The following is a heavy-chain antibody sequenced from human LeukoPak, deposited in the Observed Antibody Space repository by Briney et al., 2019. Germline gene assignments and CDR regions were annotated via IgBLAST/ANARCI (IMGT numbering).Heavy chain of an antibody. V-gene: IGHV1-2*02. Sequence: GASVKVSCKTSGYTFTSYYIHWVRQAPGQGLEWTGWINPNSGGTNYAQKFQGRVTMTRDTSISTAYMELSRLRSDDTAVYYCARGDIVVLPAGIPHNWFDPWGQGTLVTVSS. CDR1: GYTFTSYY. J-gene: IGHJ5*02. D-gene: IGHD2-2*02. CDR3: ARGDIVVLPAGIPHNWFDP. CDR2: INPNSGGT.